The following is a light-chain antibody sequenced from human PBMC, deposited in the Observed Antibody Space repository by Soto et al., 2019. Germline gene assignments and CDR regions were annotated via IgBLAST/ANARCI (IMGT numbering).Light chain of an antibody. V-gene: IGLV1-47*01. J-gene: IGLJ7*01. CDR3: AAWDDSLSGQV. CDR1: SSNIGSNY. Sequence: QSVLTQPPSASGTPGQRVTISCSGSSSNIGSNYVYWYQQLPGTAPKLLIYRNNQRPSGVPDRFSGSKSGTSASLAISGLRSEDDADYYCAAWDDSLSGQVFGGGTQLTVL. CDR2: RNN.